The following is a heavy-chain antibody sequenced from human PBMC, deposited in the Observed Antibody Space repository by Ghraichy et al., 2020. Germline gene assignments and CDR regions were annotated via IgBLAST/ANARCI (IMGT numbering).Heavy chain of an antibody. D-gene: IGHD1-1*01. CDR2: IIPIFGTA. Sequence: SVKVSCKASGGTFSSYAISWVRQAPGQGLEWMGGIIPIFGTANYAQKFQGRVTITADESTSTAYMELSSLRSEDTAVYYCARVPNWNDGTGDCWGQGTLVTVSS. CDR1: GGTFSSYA. V-gene: IGHV1-69*13. CDR3: ARVPNWNDGTGDC. J-gene: IGHJ4*02.